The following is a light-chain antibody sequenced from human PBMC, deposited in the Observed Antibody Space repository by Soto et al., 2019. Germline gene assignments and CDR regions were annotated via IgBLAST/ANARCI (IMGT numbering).Light chain of an antibody. CDR2: EVS. CDR3: SSYAGSSVWV. V-gene: IGLV2-18*02. J-gene: IGLJ3*02. CDR1: SSDVGSYNH. Sequence: QSALTQPPSVSGSPGQSVAISCTGTSSDVGSYNHVSWYQESPGTVPKLMVYEVSSRPSGVPDRFSGSKSGNTASLTISGLQPEDEADYYCSSYAGSSVWVFGGGTQLPS.